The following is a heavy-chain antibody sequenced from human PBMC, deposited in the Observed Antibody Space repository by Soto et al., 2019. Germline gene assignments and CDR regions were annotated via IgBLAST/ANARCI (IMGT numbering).Heavy chain of an antibody. V-gene: IGHV3-11*06. J-gene: IGHJ4*02. Sequence: QVQLVESGGGLVKPGGSLRLSCAASGFTFSDYYMSWIRQAPGKGLEWVSYISSSSSYTNYADSVKGRFTISRDNAKNSLYLQMNRLRAEDTAVYYCASLYDSSGYRDYYFDYWVQGTLVTVSS. CDR3: ASLYDSSGYRDYYFDY. CDR1: GFTFSDYY. CDR2: ISSSSSYT. D-gene: IGHD3-22*01.